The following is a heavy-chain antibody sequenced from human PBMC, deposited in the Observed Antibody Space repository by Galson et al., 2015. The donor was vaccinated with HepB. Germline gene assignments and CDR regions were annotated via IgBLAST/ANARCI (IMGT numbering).Heavy chain of an antibody. CDR1: GFTFSSYA. CDR3: VKEEEEVATIYISIYFDY. V-gene: IGHV3-64D*06. Sequence: SLRLSCAASGFTFSSYAMHWVRQAPGKGLEYVSAISSNGGSTYYADSVKGRFTISRDNSKNTLYLQMSSLRAEDTAVYYCVKEEEEVATIYISIYFDYWGQGTLVTVSS. D-gene: IGHD5-12*01. J-gene: IGHJ4*02. CDR2: ISSNGGST.